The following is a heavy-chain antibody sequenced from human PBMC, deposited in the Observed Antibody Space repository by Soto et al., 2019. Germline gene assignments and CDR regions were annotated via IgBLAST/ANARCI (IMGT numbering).Heavy chain of an antibody. CDR1: AFSLSTSGVG. Sequence: GHTLVDPTKTLTLTCTFPAFSLSTSGVGVAWIRQPPGKPLEWLAVIYWNEDKRYSRSLKSRLSITKDTSKNQVVLTMTTMDPVDTATYYCIHTPMVHTMTGWHYLDYWGPGILVTVSS. D-gene: IGHD3-22*01. J-gene: IGHJ4*02. V-gene: IGHV2-5*01. CDR2: IYWNEDK. CDR3: IHTPMVHTMTGWHYLDY.